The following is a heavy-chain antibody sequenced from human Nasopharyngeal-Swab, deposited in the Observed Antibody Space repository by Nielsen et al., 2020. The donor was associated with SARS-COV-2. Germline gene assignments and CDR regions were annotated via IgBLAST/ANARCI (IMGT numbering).Heavy chain of an antibody. D-gene: IGHD3-16*02. CDR3: ARIDYDYVWGSYRYTGGYFDY. V-gene: IGHV2-26*01. J-gene: IGHJ4*03. CDR2: IFSNDEK. Sequence: WIRQPPGKALEWLAHIFSNDEKSYSTSLKSRLTISKDTSKSQVVLTMTNMDPVDTATYYCARIDYDYVWGSYRYTGGYFDYWGQGTTVTVSS.